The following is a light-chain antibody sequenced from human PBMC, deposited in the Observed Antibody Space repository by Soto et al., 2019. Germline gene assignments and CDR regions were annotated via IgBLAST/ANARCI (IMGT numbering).Light chain of an antibody. CDR2: GAS. Sequence: EILLTQSPATLSVSPGERATLSCRASQSVSSNLAWYQQKPGQAPRLLIYGASTRDTGIPARFSGSGSGTEFTLTISRLQSEDFEVYYCQQYNNWPKTFGQGTKV. J-gene: IGKJ1*01. V-gene: IGKV3-15*01. CDR1: QSVSSN. CDR3: QQYNNWPKT.